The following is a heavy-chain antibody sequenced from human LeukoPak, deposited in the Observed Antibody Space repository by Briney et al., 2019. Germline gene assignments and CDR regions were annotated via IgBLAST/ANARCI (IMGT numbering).Heavy chain of an antibody. V-gene: IGHV1-18*04. CDR3: ARAPRLRYFDWLICIDP. CDR1: GYTFTSYY. J-gene: IGHJ5*02. CDR2: ISAYNGNT. Sequence: GASVKVSCKASGYTFTSYYMHWVRQAPRQPLEWMGWISAYNGNTKYAQKLQGRVTMTTDTSTSTTYMALRSLRSDDTAVYYCARAPRLRYFDWLICIDPWGQGTLVTVSS. D-gene: IGHD3-9*01.